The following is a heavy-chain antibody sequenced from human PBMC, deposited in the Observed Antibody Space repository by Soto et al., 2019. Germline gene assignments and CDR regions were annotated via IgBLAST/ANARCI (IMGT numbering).Heavy chain of an antibody. V-gene: IGHV3-23*01. D-gene: IGHD1-26*01. CDR3: GKYSGSYPVYNGMTV. Sequence: EVQLLESGGGLVQPGGSLRLSCAASGLPFSTSAMNWVRQAPGKGLEWVSITSATSDAAYYAASVKGRFTTSRDNSQNTLYLQMDSLRPEDTAVYYCGKYSGSYPVYNGMTVWGQGTTVTVAS. CDR2: TSATSDAA. J-gene: IGHJ6*02. CDR1: GLPFSTSA.